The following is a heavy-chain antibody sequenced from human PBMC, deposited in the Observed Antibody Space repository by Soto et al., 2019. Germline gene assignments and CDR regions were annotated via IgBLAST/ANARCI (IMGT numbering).Heavy chain of an antibody. J-gene: IGHJ4*02. Sequence: GGSLRLSCAASGFTFSSYALHWVRQAPGKGLEWVTVISYDGSNKYYADSVKGRFTISRDNSKNVLYLQMNSLRPEDTAVYYCAREEHGYNPTYYFDYWGQGTLVTVSS. D-gene: IGHD5-18*01. CDR3: AREEHGYNPTYYFDY. CDR1: GFTFSSYA. V-gene: IGHV3-30-3*01. CDR2: ISYDGSNK.